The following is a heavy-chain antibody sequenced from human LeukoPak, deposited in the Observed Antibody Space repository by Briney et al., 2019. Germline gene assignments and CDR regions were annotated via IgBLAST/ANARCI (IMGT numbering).Heavy chain of an antibody. V-gene: IGHV3-7*01. CDR2: INEDGSAK. CDR1: GFVFSTYW. J-gene: IGHJ4*02. Sequence: GGSLRLSYAASGFVFSTYWMTWVRQAPGKGLEWVANINEDGSAKYYVDSVKGRFTISRENAKNSLYLQMNGLRAEDTATYYCARDPALAVPGPELDYWGQGTLVTVSS. D-gene: IGHD6-19*01. CDR3: ARDPALAVPGPELDY.